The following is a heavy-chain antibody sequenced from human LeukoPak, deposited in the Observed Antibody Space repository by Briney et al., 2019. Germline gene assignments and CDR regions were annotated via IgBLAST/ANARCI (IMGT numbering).Heavy chain of an antibody. CDR1: GGTFSSYA. D-gene: IGHD4-17*01. Sequence: GASVKVSRKASGGTFSSYAISWVRQAPGQGLEWMGGIIPIFGTANYAQKFQGRVTITADESTSTAYMELSSLRSEDTAVYYCARRRDYGDYLYYWGQGTLVTVSS. CDR2: IIPIFGTA. J-gene: IGHJ4*02. V-gene: IGHV1-69*13. CDR3: ARRRDYGDYLYY.